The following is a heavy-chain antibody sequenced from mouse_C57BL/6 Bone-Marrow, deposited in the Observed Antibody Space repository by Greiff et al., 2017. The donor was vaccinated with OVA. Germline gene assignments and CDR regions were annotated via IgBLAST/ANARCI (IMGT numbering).Heavy chain of an antibody. CDR3: ARHQAYYSNYAMDY. CDR2: ISSGGSYT. D-gene: IGHD2-5*01. J-gene: IGHJ4*01. V-gene: IGHV5-6*01. CDR1: GFTFSSYG. Sequence: EVKLVESGGDLVKPGGSLKLSCAASGFTFSSYGMSWVRQTPDKRLEWVATISSGGSYTYYPDSVKGRFTISRDNAKNTLYLQMSSLKSEDTAMYYCARHQAYYSNYAMDYWGQGTSVTISS.